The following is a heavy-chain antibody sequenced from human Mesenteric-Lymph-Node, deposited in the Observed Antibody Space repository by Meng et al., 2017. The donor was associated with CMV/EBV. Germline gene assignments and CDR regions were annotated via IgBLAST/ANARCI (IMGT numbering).Heavy chain of an antibody. Sequence: LQEARPGLWHPLAPLSLTCLVSGVSVTSGAYHWSWIRQSPGKGLEWIGYIYGTGITIYNPSLKSRVTILLETSKNQFSLKLNSVTTADTAVYYCAKSRSSTPGIVDDWGQGTLVTVSS. CDR1: GVSVTSGAYH. D-gene: IGHD2/OR15-2a*01. CDR3: AKSRSSTPGIVDD. CDR2: IYGTGIT. J-gene: IGHJ4*02. V-gene: IGHV4-61*08.